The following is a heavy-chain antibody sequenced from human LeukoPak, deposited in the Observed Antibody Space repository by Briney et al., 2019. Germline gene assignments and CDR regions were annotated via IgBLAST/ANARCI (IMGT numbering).Heavy chain of an antibody. CDR1: AGSICSYY. CDR2: IYYSGST. Sequence: SVTLSFTCTVAAGSICSYYWSWIRQPPGKGLVWIGYIYYSGSTNYSPSLKSPVTISVDTSKNQFSLKLSSVTAADTAVYYCARVYGQLDYWGQGTLVTVSS. J-gene: IGHJ4*02. D-gene: IGHD2-2*01. V-gene: IGHV4-59*01. CDR3: ARVYGQLDY.